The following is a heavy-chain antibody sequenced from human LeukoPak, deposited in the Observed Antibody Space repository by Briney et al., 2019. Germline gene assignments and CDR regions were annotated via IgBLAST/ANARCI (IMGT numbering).Heavy chain of an antibody. J-gene: IGHJ4*02. V-gene: IGHV1-2*02. Sequence: ASVKVSCKASGYTFTGYYMHWVRQAPGQGLEWMGWINPNSGGTSYAQKFQGRVTMTGDTSISTVYMELSSLRSEDTAVYYCATEGKMVRGVYTDYWGQGTLVTVSS. CDR3: ATEGKMVRGVYTDY. D-gene: IGHD3-10*01. CDR2: INPNSGGT. CDR1: GYTFTGYY.